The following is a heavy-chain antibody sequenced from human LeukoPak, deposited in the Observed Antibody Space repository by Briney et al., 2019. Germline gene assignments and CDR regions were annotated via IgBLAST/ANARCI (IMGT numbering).Heavy chain of an antibody. J-gene: IGHJ4*02. CDR2: VKSDGTAT. Sequence: GGSLRLSCAASGFTFSSHLMHWVRQAQGTGLVWVSSVKSDGTATNYADSVKGRFTISRDNAKNTLYLQMNSLRVEDTAVYYCVTKFATGDWGQGTLVTVSA. CDR3: VTKFATGD. D-gene: IGHD3-9*01. CDR1: GFTFSSHL. V-gene: IGHV3-74*01.